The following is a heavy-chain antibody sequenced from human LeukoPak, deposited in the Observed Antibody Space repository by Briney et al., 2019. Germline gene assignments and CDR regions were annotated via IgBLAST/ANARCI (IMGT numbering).Heavy chain of an antibody. Sequence: GGSVRLSCVASGFTFSDYYMSWMRQAPGKGLEWVSYISSSGSTIYYADSVKGRFTISRDNAKNSLYLQMNSLRAEDTAVYYCARDVRKWLISEYYFDYWGQGTLVTVSS. CDR2: ISSSGSTI. D-gene: IGHD6-19*01. J-gene: IGHJ4*02. CDR1: GFTFSDYY. V-gene: IGHV3-11*01. CDR3: ARDVRKWLISEYYFDY.